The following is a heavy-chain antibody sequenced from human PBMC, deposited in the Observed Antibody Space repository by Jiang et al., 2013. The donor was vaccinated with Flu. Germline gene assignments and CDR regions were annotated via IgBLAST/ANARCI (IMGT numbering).Heavy chain of an antibody. CDR3: ARELWFGNYGMDV. V-gene: IGHV1-3*01. J-gene: IGHJ6*02. CDR2: INAGNGNT. D-gene: IGHD3-10*01. Sequence: SGYTFTSYAMHWVRQAPGQRLEWMGWINAGNGNTKYSQKFQGRVTITRDTSASTAYMELSSLRSEDTAVYYCARELWFGNYGMDVWGQGTTVTVSS. CDR1: GYTFTSYA.